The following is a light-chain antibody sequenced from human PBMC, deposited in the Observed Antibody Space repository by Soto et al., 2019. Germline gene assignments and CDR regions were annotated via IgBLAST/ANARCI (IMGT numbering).Light chain of an antibody. CDR2: WSS. J-gene: IGKJ2*01. Sequence: DIVMTQSPDSLAVSLGERATINCKSSQLGLYSSNNKYYLALYQQKPGQPPTLLIYWSSTRDSWVPDRFSGSGSGPDFTPTIISLQAEDVAVYYCQQYYSAEYTFGQGTKLEIK. CDR3: QQYYSAEYT. CDR1: QLGLYSSNNKYY. V-gene: IGKV4-1*01.